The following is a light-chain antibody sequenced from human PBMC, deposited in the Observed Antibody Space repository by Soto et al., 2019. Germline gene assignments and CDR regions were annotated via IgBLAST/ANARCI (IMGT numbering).Light chain of an antibody. V-gene: IGKV1-5*01. CDR3: QQYNSYSGT. CDR2: DAS. Sequence: DIQMTQSPSTLSASVGDRVTITCRASQSISSWLAWYQQKPGKAPKLLIYDASSLESGVPSRFSGSGSGTEFTLTISSLQPDDYATYYCQQYNSYSGTFGQGTKV. CDR1: QSISSW. J-gene: IGKJ1*01.